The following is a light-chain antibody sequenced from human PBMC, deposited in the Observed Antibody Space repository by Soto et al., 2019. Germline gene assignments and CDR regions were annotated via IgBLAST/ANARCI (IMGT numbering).Light chain of an antibody. CDR2: KAS. V-gene: IGKV1-5*03. Sequence: DIQMTQSPSILSASVGGRVTITCRASQSISSWLAWYQQKPGKAPNLLIHKASHLESGVPSRFSGSGSGTDFTLTISSLQPDDFATYYCQHYKMYSPWTFGQGTKVDIK. CDR3: QHYKMYSPWT. CDR1: QSISSW. J-gene: IGKJ1*01.